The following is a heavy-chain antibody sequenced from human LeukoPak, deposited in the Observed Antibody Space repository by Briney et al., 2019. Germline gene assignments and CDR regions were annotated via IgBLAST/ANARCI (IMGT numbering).Heavy chain of an antibody. Sequence: SGGSLRLSCAASGFTVSNYWMHWVRQAPGKGLEWVSRINTDGTSTIYADSVRGRFTISRDNAKNTVYLQMNSLRAEDTAMYYCARGSVGPDCWGQGTLVTVSS. CDR3: ARGSVGPDC. CDR1: GFTVSNYW. J-gene: IGHJ4*02. CDR2: INTDGTST. D-gene: IGHD1-26*01. V-gene: IGHV3-74*01.